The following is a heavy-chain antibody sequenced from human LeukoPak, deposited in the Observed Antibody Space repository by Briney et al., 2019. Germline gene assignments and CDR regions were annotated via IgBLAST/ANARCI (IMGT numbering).Heavy chain of an antibody. D-gene: IGHD5-12*01. J-gene: IGHJ4*02. V-gene: IGHV4-39*07. CDR3: ARDLRTASGYDSAPLDY. CDR2: IYYSGST. CDR1: GGSISSSSYY. Sequence: PSETLSLTCTVSGGSISSSSYYWGWIRQPPGKGLEWIGSIYYSGSTYYNPSLKSRVTISVDTSKNQFSLKLSSVTAADTAVYYCARDLRTASGYDSAPLDYWGQGTLVTVSS.